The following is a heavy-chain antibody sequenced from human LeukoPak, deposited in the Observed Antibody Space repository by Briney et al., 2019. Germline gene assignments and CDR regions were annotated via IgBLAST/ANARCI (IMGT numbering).Heavy chain of an antibody. D-gene: IGHD3-22*01. CDR2: ISGYNGNT. CDR1: GYTLTSYG. V-gene: IGHV1-18*01. J-gene: IGHJ4*02. CDR3: AGDSFVSSGYPFY. Sequence: ASVKVSRKASGYTLTSYGISWVRQAPGQGLEWMGWISGYNGNTNYAQKLQGRVTMTTDTSTNTAYMELTSLRPDDTAVYYCAGDSFVSSGYPFYWGQGTLVIVSS.